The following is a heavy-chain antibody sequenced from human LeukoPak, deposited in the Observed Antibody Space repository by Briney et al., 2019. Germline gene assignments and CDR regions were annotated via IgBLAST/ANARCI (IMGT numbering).Heavy chain of an antibody. V-gene: IGHV3-21*01. D-gene: IGHD2-15*01. CDR1: GFTFSSYS. CDR2: ISSSSSYI. J-gene: IGHJ3*01. Sequence: PGGSLRLSCAASGFTFSSYSMNWVRQAPGKGLEWVSSISSSSSYIYYADSVKGRFTISRDNARNSLYLQMNSLRAEDTAVYYCARDGLAAATLHWCFDLWGQGTMVTVSS. CDR3: ARDGLAAATLHWCFDL.